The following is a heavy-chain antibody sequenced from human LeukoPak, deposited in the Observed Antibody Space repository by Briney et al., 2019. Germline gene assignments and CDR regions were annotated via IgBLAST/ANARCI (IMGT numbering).Heavy chain of an antibody. CDR2: IFSDGST. V-gene: IGHV3-53*01. D-gene: IGHD1-1*01. CDR3: AAGVQTVLPNNY. CDR1: GFTVSSVY. J-gene: IGHJ4*02. Sequence: GGSLRLSCVVSGFTVSSVYMSWVRQAPGKGLEWVSVIFSDGSTYYADSVKGRFTISRDTSDNTLYLRMNSPRADDTAVYYCAAGVQTVLPNNYWGQGTLVTVSS.